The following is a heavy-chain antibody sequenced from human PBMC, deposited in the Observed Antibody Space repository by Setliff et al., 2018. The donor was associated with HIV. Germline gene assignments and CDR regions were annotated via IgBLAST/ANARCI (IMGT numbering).Heavy chain of an antibody. CDR1: GGSISGSV. D-gene: IGHD2-2*01. CDR3: ARMDSSTWPDYYFYGMDV. V-gene: IGHV4-59*01. J-gene: IGHJ6*02. Sequence: SETLSLTCTVSGGSISGSVWSWIRQPPGKGLEFVGYIYYMGRTTYNPSLKSRLTISVDKSKSQFSLKVRSVTAADTAVYYCARMDSSTWPDYYFYGMDVWGQGTAVTVSS. CDR2: IYYMGRT.